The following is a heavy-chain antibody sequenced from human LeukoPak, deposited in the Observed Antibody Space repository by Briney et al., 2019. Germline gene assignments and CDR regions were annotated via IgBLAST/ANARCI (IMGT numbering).Heavy chain of an antibody. V-gene: IGHV1-18*01. CDR2: ISAYNGNT. CDR1: GYTFTSYG. Sequence: EASVKVSCKASGYTFTSYGISWVRQAPGQGLEWMGWISAYNGNTNYAQKLQGRVTMTTDTSTSTAYMELRSLRSDDTAVYYCAGSSGYVFAGDPLEIHDAFDIWGQGTMVTVSS. CDR3: AGSSGYVFAGDPLEIHDAFDI. J-gene: IGHJ3*02. D-gene: IGHD3-22*01.